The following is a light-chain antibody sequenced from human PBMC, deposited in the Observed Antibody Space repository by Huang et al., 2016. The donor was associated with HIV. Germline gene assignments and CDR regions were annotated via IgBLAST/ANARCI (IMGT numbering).Light chain of an antibody. V-gene: IGKV3-15*01. J-gene: IGKJ4*01. CDR1: RSVSTN. Sequence: EVVMTQSPAILSVSPGERVTLSCRANRSVSTNVAWYQQRPGQAPRLLIYGSSTRAPGSPARFSGSGSGTDFSLTISSLQSEDFALYYCHQYNNWLLSFGGGTRVDI. CDR3: HQYNNWLLS. CDR2: GSS.